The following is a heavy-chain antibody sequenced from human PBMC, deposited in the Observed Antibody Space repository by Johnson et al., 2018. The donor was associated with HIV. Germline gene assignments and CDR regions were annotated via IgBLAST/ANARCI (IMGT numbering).Heavy chain of an antibody. J-gene: IGHJ3*02. CDR3: VRRFYDSSAFDI. CDR1: GFTVSSNY. D-gene: IGHD3-22*01. CDR2: IYSGGST. Sequence: VQLVESGGGLVKPGGSLRLSCAASGFTVSSNYMSWVRQAPGKGLEWVSVIYSGGSTYYADSVKGRFTISRDNSKNTLYLQMNSLRAEDTAVYYCVRRFYDSSAFDIWGQGTLVTVSS. V-gene: IGHV3-66*04.